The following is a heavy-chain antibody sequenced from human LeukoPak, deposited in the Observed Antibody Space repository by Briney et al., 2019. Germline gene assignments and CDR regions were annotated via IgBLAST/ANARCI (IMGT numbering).Heavy chain of an antibody. CDR1: GFTFRNYG. J-gene: IGHJ6*03. CDR3: AKDGSGSSSYYYYYYMDV. CDR2: ISYDGSNK. D-gene: IGHD3-10*01. Sequence: GTSLRLSCAASGFTFRNYGIHWVRQAPGKGLEWVAIISYDGSNKYYADSVKGRFTISRDNSKNTLYLQMNSLRAEDTAVYYCAKDGSGSSSYYYYYYMDVWGKGTTVTVSS. V-gene: IGHV3-30*18.